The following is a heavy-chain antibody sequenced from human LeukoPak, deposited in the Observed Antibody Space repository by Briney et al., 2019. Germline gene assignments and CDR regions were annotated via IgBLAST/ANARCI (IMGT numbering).Heavy chain of an antibody. V-gene: IGHV4-30-4*01. CDR1: GGSISGGGYF. CDR3: ARELTAARYYRD. CDR2: IYIGGRT. Sequence: SETLSLTCPVSGGSISGGGYFWTWFRHPPGKGLEWIGYIYIGGRTYYNPSLKNRITISLDACKDQFSPHVDSVTAADTAIYYCARELTAARYYRDWRQVTLVTDCS. J-gene: IGHJ4*02. D-gene: IGHD3-22*01.